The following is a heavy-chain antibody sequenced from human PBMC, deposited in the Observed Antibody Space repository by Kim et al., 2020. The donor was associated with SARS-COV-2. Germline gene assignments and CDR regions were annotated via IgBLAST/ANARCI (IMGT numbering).Heavy chain of an antibody. J-gene: IGHJ4*02. Sequence: YHQTCQGGVTLTRDTSTSTIYMELSSLRSEDTAIYYCARGGSTGYDAFDFWGQGTLVTVSS. D-gene: IGHD5-12*01. CDR3: ARGGSTGYDAFDF. V-gene: IGHV1-46*01.